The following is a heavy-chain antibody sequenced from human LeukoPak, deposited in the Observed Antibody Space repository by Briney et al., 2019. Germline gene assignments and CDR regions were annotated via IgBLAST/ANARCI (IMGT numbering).Heavy chain of an antibody. Sequence: GGSLRLSCAASGFTFSSYAMSWVRQAPGKGLEWVSAISGSGGCTYYADSVKGRFTISRDNSKNTLYLQMNSLRAEDTAVYYCAKDQRMVERLGWFDPWGQGTLVTVSS. J-gene: IGHJ5*02. CDR2: ISGSGGCT. CDR3: AKDQRMVERLGWFDP. D-gene: IGHD1-1*01. CDR1: GFTFSSYA. V-gene: IGHV3-23*01.